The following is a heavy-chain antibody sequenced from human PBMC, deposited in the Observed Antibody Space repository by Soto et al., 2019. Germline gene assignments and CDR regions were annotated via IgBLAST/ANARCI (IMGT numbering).Heavy chain of an antibody. CDR2: IYYSGST. J-gene: IGHJ4*02. CDR3: ARDRFEVRGVIDY. CDR1: GGSISSSSYY. Sequence: SETLSLTCTVSGGSISSSSYYWGWIRQPPGKGLEWIGSIYYSGSTYYNPSLKSRVTISVDTSKNQFSLKLSSVTAADTAVYYCARDRFEVRGVIDYWGQGTLVTVSS. V-gene: IGHV4-39*07. D-gene: IGHD3-10*01.